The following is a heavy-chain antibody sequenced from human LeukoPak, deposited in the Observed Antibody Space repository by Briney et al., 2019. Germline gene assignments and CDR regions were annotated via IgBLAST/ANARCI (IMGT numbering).Heavy chain of an antibody. CDR2: ISYDGSYK. V-gene: IGHV3-30*04. J-gene: IGHJ3*02. CDR1: GFTFSNFA. D-gene: IGHD3-22*01. CDR3: ARELPGGYYDSSGYYPSGAFDI. Sequence: GGSLRLSCAASGFTFSNFAMHWVRQAPGKGLEWVSVISYDGSYKYYADSVKGRFTISRDNSKNTLYLQMNSLRAEDTAVYYCARELPGGYYDSSGYYPSGAFDIWGQGTMVTVSS.